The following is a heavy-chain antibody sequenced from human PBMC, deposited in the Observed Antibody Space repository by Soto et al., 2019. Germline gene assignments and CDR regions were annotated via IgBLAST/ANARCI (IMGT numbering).Heavy chain of an antibody. CDR1: GFTFHNCA. V-gene: IGHV3-9*01. CDR2: ISWNSRSI. CDR3: TTVQFGDYVASNSIWYFAL. D-gene: IGHD4-17*01. J-gene: IGHJ2*01. Sequence: EVQLVESGGGLVQPGRSLRLSCAASGFTFHNCAMHWVRQAPGNGLEWVSGISWNSRSIAYADSVKGRFTISRDNAKNSLDLQMNSLRVEDTALYFSTTVQFGDYVASNSIWYFALWGRGTRVNVPS.